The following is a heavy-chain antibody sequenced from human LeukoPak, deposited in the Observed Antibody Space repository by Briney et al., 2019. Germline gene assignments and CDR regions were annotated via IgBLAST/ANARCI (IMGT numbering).Heavy chain of an antibody. J-gene: IGHJ4*02. CDR3: ARGPPRTYYDFWSGYLRCDY. CDR2: ISSSSSYI. CDR1: GFTFSSYS. D-gene: IGHD3-3*01. V-gene: IGHV3-21*01. Sequence: GGSLRLSCAASGFTFSSYSMNWVRPAPGKGLEWVSSISSSSSYIYYADSVKGRCTISRDNAKNSLYLQMNSLRAEDTAVYYCARGPPRTYYDFWSGYLRCDYWGQGTLVTVSS.